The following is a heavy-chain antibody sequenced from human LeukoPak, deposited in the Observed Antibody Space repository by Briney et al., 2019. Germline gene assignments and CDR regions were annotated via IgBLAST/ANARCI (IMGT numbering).Heavy chain of an antibody. CDR1: GFTFSSFA. CDR2: ITGSGSGA. V-gene: IGHV3-23*01. Sequence: GGSRKLSCAASGFTFSSFAINWVGRAPGKGLEWVSVITGSGSGANYADSVKGRFTISRDNSQNTVHLKINSLRAEDTAVYYCARGLQGYYDSLTGYYRGRYYFDYWGQGTLVTVSS. J-gene: IGHJ4*02. D-gene: IGHD3-9*01. CDR3: ARGLQGYYDSLTGYYRGRYYFDY.